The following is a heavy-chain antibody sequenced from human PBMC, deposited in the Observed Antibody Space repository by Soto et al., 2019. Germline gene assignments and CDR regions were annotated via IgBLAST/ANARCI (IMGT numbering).Heavy chain of an antibody. D-gene: IGHD7-27*01. CDR3: PRGGGALGLAY. V-gene: IGHV5-10-1*01. J-gene: IGHJ4*02. CDR2: IDPSDSYT. Sequence: EVQLVQSGAEVKKPGESLMISCKGSGYSVTSYWISWVRQMPGTGLVWIGRIDPSDSYTNYSPAFQAHVPFSAHKTIRTAALHGRGLKATDTAMNYRPRGGGALGLAYWGQGTLVTVSS. CDR1: GYSVTSYW.